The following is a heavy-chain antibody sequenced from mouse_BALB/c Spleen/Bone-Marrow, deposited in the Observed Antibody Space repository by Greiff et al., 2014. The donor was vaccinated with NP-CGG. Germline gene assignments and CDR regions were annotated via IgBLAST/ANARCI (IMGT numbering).Heavy chain of an antibody. V-gene: IGHV1S132*01. D-gene: IGHD2-5*01. CDR3: ARTSNPAMDY. J-gene: IGHJ4*01. CDR2: IYPGTDST. CDR1: GYIFTSYW. Sequence: VQLQQSGAELVRPGASVKLSCKTSGYIFTSYWIHRIKQRSGQGLEWIARIYPGTDSTYYNEKFKGKATLTADKSSNTAYMQLGSLKSEDSAVYFCARTSNPAMDYWGQGTSVTVSS.